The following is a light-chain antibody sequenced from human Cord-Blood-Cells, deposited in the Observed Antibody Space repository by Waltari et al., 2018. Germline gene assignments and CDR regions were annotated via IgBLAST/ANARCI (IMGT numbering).Light chain of an antibody. Sequence: QAVLTQPSSLSASPGASASLTCTLRSGINVGTYRIYWYQQKPGSPPQYLLRYKSDSDKQQGSGGPSRFSGSKDASANAGILLISGLQSEDEADYYCMIWYSSAWVFGGGTKLTVL. CDR1: SGINVGTYR. CDR2: YKSDSDK. CDR3: MIWYSSAWV. V-gene: IGLV5-45*02. J-gene: IGLJ3*02.